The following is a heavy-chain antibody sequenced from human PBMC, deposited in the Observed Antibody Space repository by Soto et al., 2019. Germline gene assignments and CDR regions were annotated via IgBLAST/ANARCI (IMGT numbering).Heavy chain of an antibody. V-gene: IGHV1-3*01. CDR2: INAGNGNT. J-gene: IGHJ4*02. D-gene: IGHD5-12*01. CDR1: GYTFTSYA. Sequence: QVQLVQSGAEVKKPGASVKVSCKASGYTFTSYAMHWVRQAPGQRLEWMGWINAGNGNTKYSQKFQGRVTITRDTSASTAYMELSSLRSEDTAVYYCARGYDTDPPFGYFDYWGQGTLVTVSS. CDR3: ARGYDTDPPFGYFDY.